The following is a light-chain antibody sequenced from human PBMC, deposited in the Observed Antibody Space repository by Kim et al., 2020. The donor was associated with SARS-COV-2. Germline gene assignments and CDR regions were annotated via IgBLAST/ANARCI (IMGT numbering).Light chain of an antibody. CDR1: SGSMASTY. CDR3: QSYDSSNLV. CDR2: EDN. V-gene: IGLV6-57*03. Sequence: GKAVTISCTRSSGSMASTYVQWYQQRPGSAPTTVIYEDNQRPSGVPDRFSGSIDSSSNSASLTISGLKTEDEADYYCQSYDSSNLVFGGGTQLTVL. J-gene: IGLJ2*01.